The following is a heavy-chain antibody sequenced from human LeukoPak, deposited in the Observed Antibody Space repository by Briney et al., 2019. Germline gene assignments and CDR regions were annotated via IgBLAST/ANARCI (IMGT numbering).Heavy chain of an antibody. V-gene: IGHV4-59*12. CDR1: GGSISSYY. Sequence: SETLSLTCTVSGGSISSYYWSWIRQPPGKGLEWIGYIYYSGSTNYNPSLKSRVTISVDTSKNQFSLKLSSVTAADTAVYYCATRPSNYYDSSGYYWSTYYFDYWGQGTLVTVSS. D-gene: IGHD3-22*01. CDR2: IYYSGST. CDR3: ATRPSNYYDSSGYYWSTYYFDY. J-gene: IGHJ4*02.